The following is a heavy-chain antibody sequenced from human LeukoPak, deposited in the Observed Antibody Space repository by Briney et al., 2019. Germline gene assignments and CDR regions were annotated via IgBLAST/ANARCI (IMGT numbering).Heavy chain of an antibody. CDR2: INHSGST. V-gene: IGHV4-34*01. Sequence: SETLSLTCAVYGGSFSGYYWSWIRQSPGKGLEWIGEINHSGSTNYNPSLKSRVTISVDTSKNQVSLRLSSVTAADTAVYYCARGFCTNGVCSSDYFDYWGQGTLVTVSS. D-gene: IGHD2-8*01. J-gene: IGHJ4*02. CDR1: GGSFSGYY. CDR3: ARGFCTNGVCSSDYFDY.